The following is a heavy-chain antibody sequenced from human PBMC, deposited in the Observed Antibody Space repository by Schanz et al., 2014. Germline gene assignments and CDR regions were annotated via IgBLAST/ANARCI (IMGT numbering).Heavy chain of an antibody. CDR1: GYTFTSYY. CDR3: AGDVEAAADCDY. Sequence: QVQLVQSGAEVKKPGASVKVSCKASGYTFTSYYMHWVRQAPGQGLEWMGINNPSGGSTSYAQKFQGRVTMPRDTSTSAVDMELRSRRSEDAVVHYCAGDVEAAADCDYWGQGTLVTVSS. CDR2: NNPSGGST. D-gene: IGHD6-13*01. V-gene: IGHV1-46*03. J-gene: IGHJ4*02.